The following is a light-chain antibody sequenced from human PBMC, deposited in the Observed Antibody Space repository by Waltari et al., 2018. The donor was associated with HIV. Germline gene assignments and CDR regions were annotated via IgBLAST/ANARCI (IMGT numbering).Light chain of an antibody. Sequence: EIVLTQSPGTLCLSLGDRATLSCRATQSVRSGYLALYQQKPGQAPRLLIYGASSRAPCIPNRFSGSGSGTDFTLTISRLEPEDFAVYYCQQYGDSPRTFGQGTKVEIK. CDR3: QQYGDSPRT. CDR1: QSVRSGY. CDR2: GAS. J-gene: IGKJ1*01. V-gene: IGKV3-20*01.